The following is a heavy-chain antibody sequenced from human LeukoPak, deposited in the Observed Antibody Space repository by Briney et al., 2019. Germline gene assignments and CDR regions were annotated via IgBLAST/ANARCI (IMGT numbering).Heavy chain of an antibody. CDR1: GFTFSSYW. D-gene: IGHD3-22*01. V-gene: IGHV3-74*01. J-gene: IGHJ1*01. CDR2: INSDGSST. CDR3: AKHIYAVVSIQQ. Sequence: GGSLRLSCAASGFTFSSYWMHWVRHAPGKGLVWVSRINSDGSSTSYADSVKGRFTISRDNAKNTLYLQMNSLRAEDTAVYYCAKHIYAVVSIQQWGQGTLVTVSS.